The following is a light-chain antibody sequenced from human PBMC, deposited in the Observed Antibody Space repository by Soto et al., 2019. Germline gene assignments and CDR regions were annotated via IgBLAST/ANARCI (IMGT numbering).Light chain of an antibody. J-gene: IGKJ1*01. CDR2: GAS. Sequence: EIVLTQSPGALSLSPGERATLSCRASQSVSSSYLAWYQQKPGQAPSLLIYGASSRATGIPDRFSGRGSGTDFPFTISRLEPEDFAVYYCQQSGSSSGWTFGQGTKVEIK. V-gene: IGKV3-20*01. CDR3: QQSGSSSGWT. CDR1: QSVSSSY.